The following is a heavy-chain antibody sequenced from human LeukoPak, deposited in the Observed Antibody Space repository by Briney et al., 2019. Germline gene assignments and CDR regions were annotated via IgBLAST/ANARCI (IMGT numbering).Heavy chain of an antibody. CDR2: ISHSIGSA. D-gene: IGHD2-15*01. J-gene: IGHJ4*02. CDR3: AKSPIGYCSGGTCASEFDY. V-gene: IGHV3-23*01. CDR1: GFILRSYA. Sequence: PGGSLRLSCAASGFILRSYAMSRVRQAPGKWLEWVSTISHSIGSANYADSVKGRFTISRDNSKNTVYLQMNSLRAEDTATYYCAKSPIGYCSGGTCASEFDYWGQGTLVTVSS.